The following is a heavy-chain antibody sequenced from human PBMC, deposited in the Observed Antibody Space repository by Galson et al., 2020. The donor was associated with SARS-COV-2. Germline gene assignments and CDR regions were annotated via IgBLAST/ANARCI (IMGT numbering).Heavy chain of an antibody. Sequence: GESLMISCAASGFIFSDAHMTWIRQAPGKGLEWLSYIKNGGDTIYYADSVKGRFTMSSDNANDLLYLQMNSLRVEDTAMYYCSRESWGSLDPWGEGTLVTVAT. CDR3: SRESWGSLDP. D-gene: IGHD3-16*01. J-gene: IGHJ5*02. CDR2: IKNGGDTI. V-gene: IGHV3-11*01. CDR1: GFIFSDAH.